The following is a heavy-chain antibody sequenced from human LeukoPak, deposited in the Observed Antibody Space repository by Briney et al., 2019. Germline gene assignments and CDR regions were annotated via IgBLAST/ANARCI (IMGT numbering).Heavy chain of an antibody. D-gene: IGHD4-17*01. V-gene: IGHV3-30*01. CDR3: AIYGDYGAFDI. CDR2: ISYDGSNK. CDR1: GFTFSSYA. J-gene: IGHJ3*02. Sequence: PGGSLRLSCAASGFTFSSYAMHWVRQAPGKGLEWVAVISYDGSNKYYADSVKGRFTISRDNSKNTLYLQMNSLRAEDTAVYYCAIYGDYGAFDIWGQGTMVTVSS.